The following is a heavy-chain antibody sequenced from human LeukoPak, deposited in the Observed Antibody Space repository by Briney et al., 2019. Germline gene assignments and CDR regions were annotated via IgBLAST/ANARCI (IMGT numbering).Heavy chain of an antibody. V-gene: IGHV3-11*01. CDR3: ARYYGSGFMDV. Sequence: GGSLRLPCAASGFTFSDYYMSWIRQAPGKGLEWVSYISRGGSTTYYADSVKGRFTISRDNAKNSLFLQTNSLRGEDTAVYYCARYYGSGFMDVWGQGTTVTVS. J-gene: IGHJ6*02. D-gene: IGHD3-10*01. CDR1: GFTFSDYY. CDR2: ISRGGSTT.